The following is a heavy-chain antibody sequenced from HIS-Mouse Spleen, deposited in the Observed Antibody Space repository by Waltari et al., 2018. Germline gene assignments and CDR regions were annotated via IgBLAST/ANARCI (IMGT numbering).Heavy chain of an antibody. V-gene: IGHV4-39*07. J-gene: IGHJ2*01. D-gene: IGHD6-13*01. CDR2: IYYSGST. Sequence: QLQLQESGPGLVKPSETLSLTCTVSAGSLSSSSYYWGWIRPPPGKGLDWIGSIYYSGSTYYNPSLKSRVTISVDTSKNQFSLKLSSVTAADTAVYYCAREIPYSSSWYDWYFDLWGRGTLVTVSS. CDR3: AREIPYSSSWYDWYFDL. CDR1: AGSLSSSSYY.